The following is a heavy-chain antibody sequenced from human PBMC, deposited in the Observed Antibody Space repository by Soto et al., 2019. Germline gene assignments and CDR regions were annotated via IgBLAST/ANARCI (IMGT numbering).Heavy chain of an antibody. D-gene: IGHD2-8*01. CDR2: INPSGGST. Sequence: ASVKVSCKASGYTFTSYYMHWVRQAPGQGLEWMGIINPSGGSTSYAQKFQGRVTMTRDTSTSTVYMELSSLRSEDTAVYYCARGVLMVYAIGYYFDYWGQGTLVTVSS. CDR3: ARGVLMVYAIGYYFDY. V-gene: IGHV1-46*03. J-gene: IGHJ4*02. CDR1: GYTFTSYY.